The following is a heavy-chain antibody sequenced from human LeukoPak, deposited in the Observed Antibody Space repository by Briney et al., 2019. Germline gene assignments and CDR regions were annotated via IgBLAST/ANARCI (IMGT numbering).Heavy chain of an antibody. J-gene: IGHJ4*02. CDR1: GFTFSSYG. V-gene: IGHV3-23*01. D-gene: IGHD2-21*01. Sequence: GGSLRLSCAASGFTFSSYGMSWVRQAPGKGLEWVSAISGSGGSTYYADSVKGRFTISRDNSKNTLYLQMNSLRAEDTAVYYCTTDIAANGYWGQGTLVTVSS. CDR3: TTDIAANGY. CDR2: ISGSGGST.